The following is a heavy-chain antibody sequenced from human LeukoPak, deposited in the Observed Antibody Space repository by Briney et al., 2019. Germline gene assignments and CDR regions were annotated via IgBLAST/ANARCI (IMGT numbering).Heavy chain of an antibody. CDR3: ARYIEQQLVRYLDP. V-gene: IGHV3-11*01. CDR1: GFTFSDYY. Sequence: GGSLRLSCAVSGFTFSDYYMSWLRQARGKGLEWVSYISSSGSTIYYADSVKSRFTISRDNAKNSLYLQMNSLRAEDTAVYYCARYIEQQLVRYLDPWGQGTLVTVSS. D-gene: IGHD6-13*01. J-gene: IGHJ5*02. CDR2: ISSSGSTI.